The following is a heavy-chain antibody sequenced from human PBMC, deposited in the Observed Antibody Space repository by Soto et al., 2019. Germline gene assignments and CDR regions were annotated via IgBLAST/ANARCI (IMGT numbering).Heavy chain of an antibody. CDR3: ARPRYYYDSSGYYPPSYFDY. J-gene: IGHJ4*02. Sequence: EASVKVSFRASGGTFSSYAISWVRQAPGQGLEWMGGIIPIFGTANYAQKFQGRVTITADESTSTAYMELSSLRSEDTAVYYCARPRYYYDSSGYYPPSYFDYWGQGTLVTVSS. CDR1: GGTFSSYA. V-gene: IGHV1-69*13. D-gene: IGHD3-22*01. CDR2: IIPIFGTA.